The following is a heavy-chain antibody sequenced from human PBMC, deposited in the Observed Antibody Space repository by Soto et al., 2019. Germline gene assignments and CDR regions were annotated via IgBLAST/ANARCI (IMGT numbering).Heavy chain of an antibody. D-gene: IGHD2-2*02. CDR2: ISAYNGNT. J-gene: IGHJ6*02. Sequence: ASVKVSCKASGYTFTSYGISWVRQAPGQGLEWMGWISAYNGNTNYAQKLQGRVTMTTDTSTSTAYMELRSLRSDDTAVYYCARVPIGVVPAAIRDYYYYGMDVWGQGTTVTVSS. V-gene: IGHV1-18*04. CDR3: ARVPIGVVPAAIRDYYYYGMDV. CDR1: GYTFTSYG.